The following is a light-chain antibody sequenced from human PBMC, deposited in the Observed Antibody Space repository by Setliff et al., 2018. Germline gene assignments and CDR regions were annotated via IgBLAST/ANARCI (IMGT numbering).Light chain of an antibody. CDR1: SSDVGGYNY. CDR2: EVS. V-gene: IGLV2-23*02. CDR3: CSYAGSPYV. J-gene: IGLJ1*01. Sequence: QSALTQPASVSGSPGQSITISCTGTSSDVGGYNYVSWYQQHPGKAPKLMIYEVSKRPSGVSNRFSGSKSGNTASLTISGLQAEDEADYYCCSYAGSPYVLGTGTKVTVL.